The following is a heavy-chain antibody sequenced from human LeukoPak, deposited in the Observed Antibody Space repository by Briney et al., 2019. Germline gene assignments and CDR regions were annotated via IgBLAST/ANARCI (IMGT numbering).Heavy chain of an antibody. CDR2: INPNSGGT. V-gene: IGHV1-2*02. D-gene: IGHD5-18*01. CDR3: ARTVRYREAYYYYYYMDV. CDR1: GYTFTGYY. Sequence: AXVXXXXKAXGYTFTGYYMXWVRQAPGQGLEXMGWINPNSGGTNYAQKLQGRVTMTRDTTMSRAYMELSRLRSDDTAVYYCARTVRYREAYYYYYYMDVWGKGTTVTVSS. J-gene: IGHJ6*03.